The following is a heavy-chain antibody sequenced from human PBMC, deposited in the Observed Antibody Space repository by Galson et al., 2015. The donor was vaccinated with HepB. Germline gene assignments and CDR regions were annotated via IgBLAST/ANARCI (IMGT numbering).Heavy chain of an antibody. J-gene: IGHJ4*02. Sequence: SLRLSCAASGFTVSRDYMMWVRQAPGKGLEWVSVIYREGKTYYADSVKGRFTISRDNSKNTLYLQMNRLRDEDTAVYYCARVGWIVGATTDYWGQGTLVTVSS. CDR3: ARVGWIVGATTDY. CDR2: IYREGKT. V-gene: IGHV3-53*01. D-gene: IGHD1-26*01. CDR1: GFTVSRDY.